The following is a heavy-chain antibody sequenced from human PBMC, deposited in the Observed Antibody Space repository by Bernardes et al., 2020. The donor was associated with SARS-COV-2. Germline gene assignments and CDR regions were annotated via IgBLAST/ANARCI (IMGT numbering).Heavy chain of an antibody. V-gene: IGHV3-33*07. Sequence: GGSLRLSCEASGFTFSSYGMFWVRQAPGKGLEWLAVIWFDGSDKYYADSVKGRFTVSRDNSKNTLYLHMNSLIPEDTAVYYCARETGASFDYWGQGTLVSVSS. CDR2: IWFDGSDK. CDR1: GFTFSSYG. CDR3: ARETGASFDY. J-gene: IGHJ4*01.